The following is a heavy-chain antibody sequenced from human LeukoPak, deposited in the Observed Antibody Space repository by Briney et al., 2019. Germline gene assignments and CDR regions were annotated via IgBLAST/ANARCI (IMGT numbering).Heavy chain of an antibody. CDR2: IGGRGGST. J-gene: IGHJ4*02. Sequence: GGSLRLSCEASGFTFSSHAMAWGRQAPGKGLEWVSAIGGRGGSTYYADSVKGRLTISRDNSKNTVNLEMNSLRAEDTALYYCARDPGVVAFHYFDFWGQGILVTVSS. CDR3: ARDPGVVAFHYFDF. CDR1: GFTFSSHA. D-gene: IGHD3-3*01. V-gene: IGHV3-23*01.